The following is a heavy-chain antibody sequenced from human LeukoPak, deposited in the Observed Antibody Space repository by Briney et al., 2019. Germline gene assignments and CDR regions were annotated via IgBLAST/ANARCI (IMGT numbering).Heavy chain of an antibody. J-gene: IGHJ3*02. CDR3: ATRTGFDAFDI. CDR1: GGSFSGYY. CDR2: IYYSGST. Sequence: SETLSLTCAVYGGSFSGYYWSWIRQPPGKGLEWIGYIYYSGSTNYNPSLKSRVTISVDTSKNQFSLKLSSVTAADTAVYYCATRTGFDAFDIWGQGTMVTVSS. V-gene: IGHV4-59*01. D-gene: IGHD7-27*01.